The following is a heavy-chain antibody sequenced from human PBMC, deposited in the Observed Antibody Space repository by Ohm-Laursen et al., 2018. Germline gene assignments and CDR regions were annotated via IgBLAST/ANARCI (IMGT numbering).Heavy chain of an antibody. CDR1: GGSVSSGSAY. Sequence: SDTLSLTCTVSGGSVSSGSAYWSWIRQPPGKGLEWIGYIYYTGSNTNNPSLKSRVTMSVDTSKNQFSLKLSSVTAADTAVYYCASLHPRIAARDDYYYGMDVWGQGTTVTVSS. D-gene: IGHD6-6*01. J-gene: IGHJ6*02. CDR2: IYYTGSN. V-gene: IGHV4-61*01. CDR3: ASLHPRIAARDDYYYGMDV.